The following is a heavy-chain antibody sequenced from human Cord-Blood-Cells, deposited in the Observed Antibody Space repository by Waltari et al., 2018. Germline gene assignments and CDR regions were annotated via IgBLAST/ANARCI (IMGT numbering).Heavy chain of an antibody. Sequence: QLQLQESGSGLVKPSQTLSLTCAVSGGSISSGGYSWSWIRQPPGKGLEWIGYIYHSGSTYYNPSLKSRVTISVDKSKNQFSLKLSSVTAADTAVYYCARREAGTPYWYFDLWGRGTLVTVSS. CDR1: GGSISSGGYS. CDR2: IYHSGST. D-gene: IGHD6-13*01. V-gene: IGHV4-30-2*01. J-gene: IGHJ2*01. CDR3: ARREAGTPYWYFDL.